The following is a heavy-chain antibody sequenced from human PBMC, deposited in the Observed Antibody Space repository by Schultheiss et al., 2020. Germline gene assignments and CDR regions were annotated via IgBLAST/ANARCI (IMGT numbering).Heavy chain of an antibody. CDR3: ARGGGGSYPFDY. CDR1: GFTFSSYS. V-gene: IGHV3-21*04. D-gene: IGHD1-26*01. J-gene: IGHJ4*02. Sequence: CGSLRLSCAASGFTFSSYSMNWVRQAPGKGLEWVSSISSSSSYIYYADSVKGRFTISRDNAKNSLYLQMNSLRAEDTAVYYCARGGGGSYPFDYWGQGTLVTVSS. CDR2: ISSSSSYI.